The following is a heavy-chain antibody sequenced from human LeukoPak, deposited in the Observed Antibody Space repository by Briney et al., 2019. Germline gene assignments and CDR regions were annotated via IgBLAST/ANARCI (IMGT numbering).Heavy chain of an antibody. CDR1: GGPISSHY. D-gene: IGHD6-6*01. Sequence: SETLSLTCSVSGGPISSHYWSWIRQPPGKGLEWIGYIYYSGSTYYNPSLKSRVTISVDTSKNQFSLKLSSVTAADTAVYYCARDPPSSIAARPGAFDIWGQGTMVTVSS. CDR3: ARDPPSSIAARPGAFDI. CDR2: IYYSGST. J-gene: IGHJ3*02. V-gene: IGHV4-30-4*08.